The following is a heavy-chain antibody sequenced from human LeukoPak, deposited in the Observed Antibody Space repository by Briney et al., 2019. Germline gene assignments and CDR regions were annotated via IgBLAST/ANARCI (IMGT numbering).Heavy chain of an antibody. J-gene: IGHJ4*02. Sequence: SGGSLRLSSAASGFTYSSNYMSWVRQAPGKGLEWVANIKQDSSATAYVDSVKGRFTISRDNAKNSLYLQMNSLRAEDTAVYYCARWSYSSGWFIDYWGQGTLVTVSS. D-gene: IGHD6-19*01. V-gene: IGHV3-7*01. CDR2: IKQDSSAT. CDR3: ARWSYSSGWFIDY. CDR1: GFTYSSNY.